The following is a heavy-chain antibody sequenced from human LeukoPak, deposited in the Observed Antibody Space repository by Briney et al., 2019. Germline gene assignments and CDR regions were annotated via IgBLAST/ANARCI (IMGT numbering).Heavy chain of an antibody. CDR3: ARVAWNHGYYYYYYMDV. D-gene: IGHD1-14*01. V-gene: IGHV4-61*01. Sequence: SETLSLTCTVSGGSISSSSYYWSWIRQPPGKGLEWIGYIYYSGSTNYNPSLKSRVTISVDTSKNQFSLKLSSVTAADTAVYYCARVAWNHGYYYYYYMDVWGKGTTVTVSS. CDR1: GGSISSSSYY. CDR2: IYYSGST. J-gene: IGHJ6*03.